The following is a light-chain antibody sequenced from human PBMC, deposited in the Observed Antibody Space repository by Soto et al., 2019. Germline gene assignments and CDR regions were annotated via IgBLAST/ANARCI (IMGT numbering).Light chain of an antibody. CDR3: HVWDNSALSL. J-gene: IGLJ2*01. CDR2: DDA. V-gene: IGLV3-21*02. CDR1: KIGSKS. Sequence: SYELTQPPSVSVAPGQTARITCGGDKIGSKSVHWYQQRPGQAPVLVVYDDADRPSGIPERFSGSNSGNTATLTISRVEAGDEADYYCHVWDNSALSLFGGGTKLTVL.